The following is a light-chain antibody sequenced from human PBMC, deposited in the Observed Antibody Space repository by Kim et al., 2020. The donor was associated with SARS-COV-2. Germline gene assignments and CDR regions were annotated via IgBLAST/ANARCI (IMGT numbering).Light chain of an antibody. Sequence: ELTQPPSASGTPGQRVTISCSGSSSNIGSNYVYWYQQLPGTAPKLLIYRNNQRPSGVPDRFSGSKSGTSASLAISGLRSEDEADYYCAAWDDSLSGPNWVFGGGTKLTVL. CDR2: RNN. CDR3: AAWDDSLSGPNWV. J-gene: IGLJ3*02. V-gene: IGLV1-47*01. CDR1: SSNIGSNY.